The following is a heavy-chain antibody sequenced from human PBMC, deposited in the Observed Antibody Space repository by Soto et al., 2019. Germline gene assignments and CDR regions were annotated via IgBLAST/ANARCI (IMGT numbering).Heavy chain of an antibody. Sequence: SETLSLTCTVSGGSISSYYWSWIRQPPGKGLEWIGYIYYSGSTNYNPSLKSRVTISVDTSKNQFSLKLSSVTAADTAVYYCARYVLGGSDWYFDLWGRGTLVTVSS. CDR3: ARYVLGGSDWYFDL. CDR1: GGSISSYY. CDR2: IYYSGST. D-gene: IGHD2-8*02. J-gene: IGHJ2*01. V-gene: IGHV4-59*01.